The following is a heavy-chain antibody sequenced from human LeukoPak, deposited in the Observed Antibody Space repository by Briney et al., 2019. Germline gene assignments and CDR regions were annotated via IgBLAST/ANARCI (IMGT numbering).Heavy chain of an antibody. CDR2: ISYDGSNK. J-gene: IGHJ4*02. D-gene: IGHD3-10*01. Sequence: GGSLRLSCAASGFTFSSYAMHWVRQAPGKGLEWVAVISYDGSNKYYADSVKDRFTISRDNSKNTLYLQMNSLRAADTAVYYCARGATYYYGSGSSQFDYWGQGTLVTVSS. V-gene: IGHV3-30*04. CDR3: ARGATYYYGSGSSQFDY. CDR1: GFTFSSYA.